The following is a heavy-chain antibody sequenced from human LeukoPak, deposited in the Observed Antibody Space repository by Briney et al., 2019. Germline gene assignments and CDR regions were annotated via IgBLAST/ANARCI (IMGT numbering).Heavy chain of an antibody. CDR2: IYYSGST. J-gene: IGHJ4*02. Sequence: SETLSLTCTVSSGSIGSYYWSWIRQPPGKELEWIGNIYYSGSTNYNPSLESRVTISVDTSKNQFFLILSSVTAADTAVYYCARHSGYYIDYWGQGTLVTVSS. CDR3: ARHSGYYIDY. CDR1: SGSIGSYY. V-gene: IGHV4-59*08. D-gene: IGHD3-3*01.